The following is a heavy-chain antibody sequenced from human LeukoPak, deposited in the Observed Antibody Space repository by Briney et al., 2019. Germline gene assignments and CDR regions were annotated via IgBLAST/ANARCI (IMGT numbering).Heavy chain of an antibody. CDR2: IATAGDT. D-gene: IGHD1-7*01. J-gene: IGHJ5*02. CDR1: GFTFSSYG. Sequence: QSGGSLRLSCAASGFTFSSYGMHWVRQGIGKGLEWVSAIATAGDTFYSGSVKGRFTISRENAKKSLYLQMNSLRAGDTAVYYCARGGELGFDPWGQGTLVTVSS. V-gene: IGHV3-13*01. CDR3: ARGGELGFDP.